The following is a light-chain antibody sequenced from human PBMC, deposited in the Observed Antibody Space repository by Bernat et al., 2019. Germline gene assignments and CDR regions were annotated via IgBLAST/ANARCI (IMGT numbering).Light chain of an antibody. Sequence: QSVLTQPPSASGTPGQRVTISCSGSSSNIGSNYVYWYQQLPGTAPKLLIYRHNERPSGVPDRFSGSKSGTSASLAISGLRSEDEADYYCAAWDGSLSGVVFGGGTKLTVL. CDR2: RHN. J-gene: IGLJ2*01. CDR1: SSNIGSNY. CDR3: AAWDGSLSGVV. V-gene: IGLV1-47*01.